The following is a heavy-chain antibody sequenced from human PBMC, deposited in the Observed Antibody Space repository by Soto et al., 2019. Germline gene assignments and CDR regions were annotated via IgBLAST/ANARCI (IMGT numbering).Heavy chain of an antibody. V-gene: IGHV4-59*08. CDR2: IYFSGST. D-gene: IGHD2-21*01. CDR1: GGSMSSYY. J-gene: IGHJ4*02. CDR3: ARMSPGRLLWVDY. Sequence: SETLSLTCTVSGGSMSSYYWSWIRQPPGKGLEWIAYIYFSGSTNYNPSLQSRVTISVDTSKNQFSLKLSSVTAADTAVYYCARMSPGRLLWVDYWGQGNLVTVSS.